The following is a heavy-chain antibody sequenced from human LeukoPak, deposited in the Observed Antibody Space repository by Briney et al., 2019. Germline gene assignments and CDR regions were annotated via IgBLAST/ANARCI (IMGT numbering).Heavy chain of an antibody. J-gene: IGHJ4*02. CDR3: ARSRSLSKNGKNLRY. Sequence: PGGSLRLSCAASGFTFSDYTLNWVRHAPGKGLEWVSSIKASDNYIYYVASVAGRFTISTDAAQNSLYLHMDSLRAEDTATYYCARSRSLSKNGKNLRYWGQGTLVTVSS. CDR1: GFTFSDYT. V-gene: IGHV3-21*01. D-gene: IGHD1-26*01. CDR2: IKASDNYI.